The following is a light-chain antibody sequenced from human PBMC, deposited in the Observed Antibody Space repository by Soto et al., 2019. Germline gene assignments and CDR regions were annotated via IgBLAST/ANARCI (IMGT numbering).Light chain of an antibody. CDR3: QQYNSYSGT. CDR1: QRISNW. Sequence: DIQMTQSPSTLSASVGDRVTITCRASQRISNWLAWYQQKPGNAPKLLIYRASTLESGVPSRFSGSGSGTEFTLTISSLRPDDFATYFCQQYNSYSGTFGPGTKVDIK. V-gene: IGKV1-5*03. CDR2: RAS. J-gene: IGKJ3*01.